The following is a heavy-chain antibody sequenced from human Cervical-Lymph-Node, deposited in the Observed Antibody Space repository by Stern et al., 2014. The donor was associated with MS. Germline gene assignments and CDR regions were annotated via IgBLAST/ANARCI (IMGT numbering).Heavy chain of an antibody. CDR3: ANEIRPNDY. V-gene: IGHV3-23*04. CDR2: ISIRGDRT. J-gene: IGHJ4*02. D-gene: IGHD3-16*01. CDR1: GLIFGDRA. Sequence: EVQLVESGGGLVQPGGSLRLSCAVSGLIFGDRAMTWVRQAPGKGLEWFSAISIRGDRTFYADSVRGRFTISRDNSKSTLYLQMNSLRVEDTAVYYCANEIRPNDYWGLGTLVTVSS.